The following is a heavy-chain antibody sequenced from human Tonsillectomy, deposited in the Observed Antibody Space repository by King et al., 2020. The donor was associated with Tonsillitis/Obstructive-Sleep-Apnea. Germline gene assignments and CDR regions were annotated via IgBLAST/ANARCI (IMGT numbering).Heavy chain of an antibody. J-gene: IGHJ1*01. Sequence: VQLVESGGGLTQPGKSLRLSCAASGLTFSTSAFTWVRRAPGKGLEWVSTMRGGGRDASYADSVKGRFTISTHSYKNTLYLQMNSLRAEDPATYSCATFKEGAVANGRYFQHGGRGTLVTISS. CDR1: GLTFSTSA. CDR2: MRGGGRDA. D-gene: IGHD1-26*01. CDR3: ATFKEGAVANGRYFQH. V-gene: IGHV3-23*04.